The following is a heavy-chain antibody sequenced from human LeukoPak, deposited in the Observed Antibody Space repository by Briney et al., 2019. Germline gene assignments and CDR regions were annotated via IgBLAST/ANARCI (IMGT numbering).Heavy chain of an antibody. Sequence: PSETLSLTCTVSGGSISSYYWSWIRQPAGTALEWIGRIYTSGTITYNPSLKSRVTMSVDTSKNQLSLKLSSVTAADTAAYYCARDKGSGYDYWGQGTLVTVSS. CDR3: ARDKGSGYDY. V-gene: IGHV4-4*07. D-gene: IGHD5-12*01. J-gene: IGHJ4*02. CDR1: GGSISSYY. CDR2: IYTSGTI.